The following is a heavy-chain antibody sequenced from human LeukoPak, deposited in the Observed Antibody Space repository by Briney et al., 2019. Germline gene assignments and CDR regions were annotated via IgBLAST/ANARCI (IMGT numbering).Heavy chain of an antibody. J-gene: IGHJ3*02. D-gene: IGHD6-19*01. CDR1: GYIYSSYW. CDR2: IYPTDSDT. CDR3: AGSTSGWTLFDI. Sequence: GESLKISCKGSGYIYSSYWMGWVRQLPGKGLEWMGIIYPTDSDTRYSPSFQGQVTISADKSINTAYLQWSSLKASDSGMYYCAGSTSGWTLFDIWGQGTIVTVSS. V-gene: IGHV5-51*01.